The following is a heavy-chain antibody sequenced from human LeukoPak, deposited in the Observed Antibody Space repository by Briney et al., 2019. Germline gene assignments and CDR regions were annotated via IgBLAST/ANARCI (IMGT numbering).Heavy chain of an antibody. J-gene: IGHJ3*02. V-gene: IGHV1-18*01. CDR2: ISAYTGKT. CDR3: ARDCGNCGGAPDDTFDI. D-gene: IGHD2-21*01. CDR1: GYTFSTDG. Sequence: GASVKVSCKASGYTFSTDGISCVRQAPGQGLEWMGWISAYTGKTNYAQNVQGRVTMTKAPSTSTASLELRSLRSEDTDVYYCARDCGNCGGAPDDTFDIWGQGTMVTVYS.